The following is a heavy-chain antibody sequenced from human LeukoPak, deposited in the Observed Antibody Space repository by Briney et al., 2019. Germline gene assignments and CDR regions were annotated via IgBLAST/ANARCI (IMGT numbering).Heavy chain of an antibody. CDR2: ISGSGGST. J-gene: IGHJ4*02. Sequence: GALRLSCAASGFTFSSYAMSWVRQAPGKGLEWVSAISGSGGSTYYADSVKGRFTISRDNSKNTLYLQMNSLRAEDTAVYYCAKDRDCSSTSCYVPFDSWGQGTLVTVSS. CDR3: AKDRDCSSTSCYVPFDS. V-gene: IGHV3-23*01. D-gene: IGHD2-2*01. CDR1: GFTFSSYA.